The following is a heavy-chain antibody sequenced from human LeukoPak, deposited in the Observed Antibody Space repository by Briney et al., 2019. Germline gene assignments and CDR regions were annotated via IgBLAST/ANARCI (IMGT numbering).Heavy chain of an antibody. V-gene: IGHV1-2*02. Sequence: GASVKVSCKASGYTFTDYYMHWVRQAPGQGLEWMGWINPKSGGTKYAQEFQGRVTMTRDTSISTAYMELSRLRFDDPAVYYCARDPPDCSSTSCYLNWFDPWGQGTLVTVSS. D-gene: IGHD2-2*01. J-gene: IGHJ5*02. CDR2: INPKSGGT. CDR1: GYTFTDYY. CDR3: ARDPPDCSSTSCYLNWFDP.